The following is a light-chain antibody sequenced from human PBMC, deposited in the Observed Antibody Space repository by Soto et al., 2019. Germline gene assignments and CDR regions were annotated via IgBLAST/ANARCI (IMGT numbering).Light chain of an antibody. CDR2: RNN. CDR3: AAWDYSLSGPV. V-gene: IGLV1-47*01. J-gene: IGLJ2*01. CDR1: SSNIGSNY. Sequence: QSVLTQPPSASGTPGQRVTISCSGSSSNIGSNYVFWYQQLPGTAPKLLIYRNNQRPSGVPDRFSGSKSGTSASLAISGRRSEDEADYYCAAWDYSLSGPVFGGGTKLTVL.